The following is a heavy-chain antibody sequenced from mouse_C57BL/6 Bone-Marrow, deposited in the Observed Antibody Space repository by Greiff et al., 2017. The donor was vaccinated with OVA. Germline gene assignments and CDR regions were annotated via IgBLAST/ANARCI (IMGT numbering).Heavy chain of an antibody. CDR3: TVYYGSSYFQG. D-gene: IGHD1-1*01. V-gene: IGHV14-4*01. J-gene: IGHJ1*03. Sequence: EVQVVESGAELVRPGASVKLSCTASGFNIKDDYMHWVKQRPEQGLEWIGWIDPENGDTEYASKFQGKATITADTSSNTAYLQLSSLTSEDTAVYYCTVYYGSSYFQGWGTGTTVTVSS. CDR1: GFNIKDDY. CDR2: IDPENGDT.